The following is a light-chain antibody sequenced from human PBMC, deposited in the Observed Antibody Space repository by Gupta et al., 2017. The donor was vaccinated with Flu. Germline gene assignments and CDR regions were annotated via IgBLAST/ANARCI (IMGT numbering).Light chain of an antibody. CDR3: DQYGSSPT. J-gene: IGKJ4*01. CDR2: GAS. Sequence: PGTLSLSTGERATLSCGAGQSVSSRLLAWYKQKPGQAPTLIIHGASSRATGIPDRVSGSRSGTDFTLTIGGLEPEDFAVYYCDQYGSSPTFGGGTKVEIK. CDR1: QSVSSRL. V-gene: IGKV3-20*01.